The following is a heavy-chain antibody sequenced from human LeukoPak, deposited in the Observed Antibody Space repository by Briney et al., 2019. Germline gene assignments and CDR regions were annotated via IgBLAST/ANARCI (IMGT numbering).Heavy chain of an antibody. CDR1: GFTFSSYS. CDR2: ISSSSSYI. V-gene: IGHV3-21*01. Sequence: PGGSLRLSCAASGFTFSSYSMNWVRQAPGKGLEWVSPISSSSSYIYYADSVKGRFTISRDNAKNSLYLQMNSLRAEDTAVYYCARGRGITIFGVVITSHFDYWGQGTLVTVSS. D-gene: IGHD3-3*01. CDR3: ARGRGITIFGVVITSHFDY. J-gene: IGHJ4*02.